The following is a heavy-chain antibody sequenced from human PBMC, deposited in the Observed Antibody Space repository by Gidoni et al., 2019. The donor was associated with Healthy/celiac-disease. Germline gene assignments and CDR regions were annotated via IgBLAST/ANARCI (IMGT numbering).Heavy chain of an antibody. CDR2: ISSNSSYI. CDR3: ARGCSLLWFGECAFDI. J-gene: IGHJ3*02. CDR1: GFTFSSYS. V-gene: IGHV3-21*01. Sequence: EVQLVESGGGLVKPGGSLRLSCAASGFTFSSYSMNWVRQAQGKGLEWVSSISSNSSYINYADSVKGRFTNSRDNAKNSLYLQMNSLRAEDTAVYYCARGCSLLWFGECAFDIWGQGTMVTVSS. D-gene: IGHD3-10*01.